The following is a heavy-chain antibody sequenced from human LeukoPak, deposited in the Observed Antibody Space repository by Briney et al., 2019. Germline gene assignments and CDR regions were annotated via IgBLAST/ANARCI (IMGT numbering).Heavy chain of an antibody. CDR2: INPTSGTT. D-gene: IGHD3-3*01. Sequence: ASVKVSCKASGYTFIAYYMRWVRQAPGQRLEWMGWINPTSGTTNYAQKFQGRVTLTRDTSISTAYMDFSGLTSDDTAVYYCARSGGVLEIYYYMDVWGKGTTVTVSS. CDR1: GYTFIAYY. J-gene: IGHJ6*03. V-gene: IGHV1-2*02. CDR3: ARSGGVLEIYYYMDV.